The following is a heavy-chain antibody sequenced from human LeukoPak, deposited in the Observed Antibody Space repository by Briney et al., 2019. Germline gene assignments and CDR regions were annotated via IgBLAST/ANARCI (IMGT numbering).Heavy chain of an antibody. CDR3: AKAFEYSSSYNWFDP. CDR2: IRGNGATT. CDR1: GITFSSHA. D-gene: IGHD6-6*01. Sequence: GGSLRLSCAAFGITFSSHAMTWVRQAPGKGLEWVAAIRGNGATTDYADSVKGRFTISRDNSKNTLYLQMNSLRAEDTAVYYCAKAFEYSSSYNWFDPWGQGTLVTVSS. J-gene: IGHJ5*02. V-gene: IGHV3-23*01.